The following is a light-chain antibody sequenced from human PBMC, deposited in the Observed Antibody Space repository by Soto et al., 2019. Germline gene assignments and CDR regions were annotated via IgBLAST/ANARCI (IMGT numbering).Light chain of an antibody. CDR1: QTITDNY. J-gene: IGKJ5*01. CDR2: GAS. Sequence: EIVLTQSPVTLSLSPGEGATLSCRASQTITDNYLVWYQQKPGQAPRFLIYGASTRAAGIPDRFSGSGFGTDFTLSISRVEPEDFAVYYCQQYSNSPITFGQGTRLENK. V-gene: IGKV3-20*01. CDR3: QQYSNSPIT.